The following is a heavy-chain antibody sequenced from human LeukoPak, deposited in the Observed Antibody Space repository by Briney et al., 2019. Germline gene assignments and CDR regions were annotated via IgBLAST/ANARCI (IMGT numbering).Heavy chain of an antibody. J-gene: IGHJ4*02. V-gene: IGHV3-48*01. D-gene: IGHD3-3*01. Sequence: GGSLRLSCAASGFTFSSYSMNWVRQAPGKGLEWVSYISSSSSTIYYADSVKGRFTISRDNAKNSLYLQMHSLRAEDTAVYYCARDSITIFGVVNPFDYWGQGTLVTVSS. CDR2: ISSSSSTI. CDR1: GFTFSSYS. CDR3: ARDSITIFGVVNPFDY.